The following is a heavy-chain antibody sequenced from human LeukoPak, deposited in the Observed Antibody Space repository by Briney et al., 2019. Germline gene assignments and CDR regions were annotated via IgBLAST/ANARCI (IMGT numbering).Heavy chain of an antibody. J-gene: IGHJ4*02. D-gene: IGHD3-10*01. Sequence: GASVKDSCKASGYTFTSYGISWVRQAPGQGLEWMGWISAYNGNTNYAQKLQGRVTMTTDTSTSTAYMELRSLRSDDTAVYYCARDIGRGYGSGSYYKGSGYWGQGTLVTVSS. CDR2: ISAYNGNT. CDR3: ARDIGRGYGSGSYYKGSGY. CDR1: GYTFTSYG. V-gene: IGHV1-18*01.